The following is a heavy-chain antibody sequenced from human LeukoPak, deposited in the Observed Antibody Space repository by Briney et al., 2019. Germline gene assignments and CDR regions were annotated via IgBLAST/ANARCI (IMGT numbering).Heavy chain of an antibody. V-gene: IGHV3-21*01. D-gene: IGHD1-20*01. Sequence: SGGSLRLSCAASGFTFSSYSMNWVRQAPGKGLEWVSSISSSSSYIYYADSVKGRFTISRDNAKNSLYLQMNSLRAEDTAVYYCARDLGITGSGDDYWGQGTLVTVSS. CDR2: ISSSSSYI. CDR3: ARDLGITGSGDDY. J-gene: IGHJ4*02. CDR1: GFTFSSYS.